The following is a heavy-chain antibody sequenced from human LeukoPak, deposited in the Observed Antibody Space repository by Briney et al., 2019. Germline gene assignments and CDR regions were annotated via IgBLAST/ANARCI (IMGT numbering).Heavy chain of an antibody. V-gene: IGHV4-4*07. Sequence: SETLSLTCTVSGGSISSYYWSWIRQPAGKGLEWIGRIYTSGSTNYNPSLKSRVTMSVDTSKNQFPLKLSSVTAADTAVYYCARDRGYYYDSSGPQPFDYWGQGTLVTVSS. CDR3: ARDRGYYYDSSGPQPFDY. J-gene: IGHJ4*02. CDR1: GGSISSYY. CDR2: IYTSGST. D-gene: IGHD3-22*01.